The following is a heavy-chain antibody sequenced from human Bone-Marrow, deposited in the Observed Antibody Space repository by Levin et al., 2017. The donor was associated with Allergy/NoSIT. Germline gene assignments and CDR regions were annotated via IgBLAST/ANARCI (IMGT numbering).Heavy chain of an antibody. J-gene: IGHJ4*02. CDR3: AREGGVDAGYFFDY. CDR1: GDSFSRFA. Sequence: VASVKVSCTTSGDSFSRFAISWVRQAPGQGLEWMGVFTPISNSAIYAQKFQGRVTIIADRSTTTVYMELSSLTSDDTAVYYCAREGGVDAGYFFDYWGQGTLVTVSS. D-gene: IGHD5-18*01. CDR2: FTPISNSA. V-gene: IGHV1-69*06.